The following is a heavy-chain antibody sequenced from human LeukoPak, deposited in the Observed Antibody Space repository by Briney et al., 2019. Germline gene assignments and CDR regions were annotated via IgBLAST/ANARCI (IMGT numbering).Heavy chain of an antibody. V-gene: IGHV1-18*01. D-gene: IGHD4-17*01. Sequence: GASVKVSCKASGYTFTTCGISWVRQAPGQGLEWMGWISAYNGNTNYAQKLQGRVTMTTDTSTSTAYMELRSLRSDDTAVYYCARTTVTTSDDAFDIWGQGTMVTVSS. CDR1: GYTFTTCG. J-gene: IGHJ3*02. CDR2: ISAYNGNT. CDR3: ARTTVTTSDDAFDI.